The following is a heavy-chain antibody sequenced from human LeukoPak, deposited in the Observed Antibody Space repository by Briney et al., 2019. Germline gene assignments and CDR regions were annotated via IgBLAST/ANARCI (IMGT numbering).Heavy chain of an antibody. D-gene: IGHD5/OR15-5a*01. J-gene: IGHJ5*02. Sequence: PGGSLRLSCAASGFTFSSYEMNWVRQAPGKGLEWVSYISSSGSIIYYADSVKGRFTISRDNAKNSLYLQMNSLRAEDTAVYYCARSRLPNWFDPWGQGTLVTVSS. V-gene: IGHV3-48*03. CDR2: ISSSGSII. CDR3: ARSRLPNWFDP. CDR1: GFTFSSYE.